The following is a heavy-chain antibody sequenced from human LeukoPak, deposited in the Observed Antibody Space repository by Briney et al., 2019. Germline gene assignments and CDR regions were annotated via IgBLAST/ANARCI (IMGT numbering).Heavy chain of an antibody. D-gene: IGHD1-26*01. CDR2: IYYSGST. Sequence: SETLSLTCTVSGGSISSYYWSWIRQPPGKGLEWIGYIYYSGSTNYNPSLKSRVTISVDTSKNQFSLKLSSVTAADTAVYYCARTPGVGATSWYFDLWGRGTLVTVSS. CDR1: GGSISSYY. J-gene: IGHJ2*01. V-gene: IGHV4-59*08. CDR3: ARTPGVGATSWYFDL.